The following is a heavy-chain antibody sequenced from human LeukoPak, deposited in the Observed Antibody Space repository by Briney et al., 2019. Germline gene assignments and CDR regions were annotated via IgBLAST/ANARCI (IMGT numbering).Heavy chain of an antibody. Sequence: GGSLRLSCAASGFTFSSYAMHWVRQAPGKGLEWVAVISYDGSNKYYADSVKGRFTISRDNSKNTLYLQMNSLRAEDTAVYYCAAGEHIVVVTAIRGGLGFYWGQGTTVTVSS. V-gene: IGHV3-30-3*01. CDR3: AAGEHIVVVTAIRGGLGFY. D-gene: IGHD2-21*02. CDR1: GFTFSSYA. CDR2: ISYDGSNK. J-gene: IGHJ6*02.